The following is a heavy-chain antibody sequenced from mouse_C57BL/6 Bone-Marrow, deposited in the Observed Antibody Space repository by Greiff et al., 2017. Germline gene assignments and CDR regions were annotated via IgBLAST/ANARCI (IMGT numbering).Heavy chain of an antibody. J-gene: IGHJ2*01. CDR1: GYTFTSYW. V-gene: IGHV1-55*01. Sequence: QVQLQQPGAELVKPGASVTMSCKASGYTFTSYWITWVKQRPGQGLEWIGDIYPGSGSTNYDEKFKNKATLTVDTSSSTAYMQRSSLTSEDSAVYYCARGTTVVATDYWGQGTTLTVSS. CDR3: ARGTTVVATDY. D-gene: IGHD1-1*01. CDR2: IYPGSGST.